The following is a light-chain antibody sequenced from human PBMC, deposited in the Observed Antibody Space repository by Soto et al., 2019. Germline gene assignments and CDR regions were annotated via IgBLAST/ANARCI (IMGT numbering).Light chain of an antibody. CDR2: DVS. Sequence: QPASVSGSPGQSITISCTGTSSDVGGYNYVSWYQQHPGKAPKLMIYDVSNRPSGVSNRFSGSKSGNTASLTISGLQAEDEADYYCSSYTSSSTLVFGTGTKVTV. CDR3: SSYTSSSTLV. J-gene: IGLJ1*01. V-gene: IGLV2-14*01. CDR1: SSDVGGYNY.